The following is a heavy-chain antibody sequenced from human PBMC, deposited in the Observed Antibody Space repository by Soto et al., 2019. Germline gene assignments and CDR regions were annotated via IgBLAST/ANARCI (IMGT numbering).Heavy chain of an antibody. Sequence: QVQLVQSGAEVKKPGASVMVSYRASGYTFTSHYMHWVRQAPGQGLEWMGMIDPSGGATTYAQKFQGRVTITRDTSTTTVYMELSSLRPEDTAVYSCSRDLWQWLFDYWGQGTLVTVSS. CDR1: GYTFTSHY. V-gene: IGHV1-46*03. CDR3: SRDLWQWLFDY. D-gene: IGHD6-19*01. J-gene: IGHJ4*02. CDR2: IDPSGGAT.